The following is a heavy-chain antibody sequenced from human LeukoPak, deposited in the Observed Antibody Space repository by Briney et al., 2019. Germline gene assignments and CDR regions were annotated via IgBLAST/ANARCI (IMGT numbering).Heavy chain of an antibody. CDR3: ARGYSSGWTFFDY. J-gene: IGHJ4*02. D-gene: IGHD6-19*01. CDR2: ISSDSSYI. V-gene: IGHV3-21*01. CDR1: GFLFSSYS. Sequence: PGGSLRLSCAASGFLFSSYSMNWVRQAPGKGLEWVSSISSDSSYIYHADSVKGRFTISRDNAKNSLYLQMNSLRAEDTAVYYCARGYSSGWTFFDYWGQGTLVTVSS.